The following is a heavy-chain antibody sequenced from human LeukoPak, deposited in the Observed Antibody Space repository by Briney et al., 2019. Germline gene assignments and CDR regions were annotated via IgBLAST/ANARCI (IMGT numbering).Heavy chain of an antibody. CDR2: IRDSGEA. CDR3: ARDRAANQDWVEFDP. J-gene: IGHJ5*02. Sequence: GGSLRLSCAASGFTFSSSWMSWVRQAPGKGLEWVGLIRDSGEAFYADFARGRFAISRDESENTLYLQMNSLRVEDTAVYFCARDRAANQDWVEFDPWGQGTPVIVSS. V-gene: IGHV3-66*03. CDR1: GFTFSSSW. D-gene: IGHD3/OR15-3a*01.